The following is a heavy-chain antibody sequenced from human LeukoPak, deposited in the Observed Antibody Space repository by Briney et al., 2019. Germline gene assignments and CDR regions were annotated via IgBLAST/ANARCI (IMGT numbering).Heavy chain of an antibody. CDR2: ISGSGDKT. D-gene: IGHD4-23*01. J-gene: IGHJ4*02. CDR1: GFTFSSDA. V-gene: IGHV3-23*01. CDR3: AKDRSLNGGNSNGYFDY. Sequence: LRLSCAASGFTFSSDAMNWVRQRPGKGLEWVSVISGSGDKTYYADSVKGRFTISRDNSKNTLYLQMNSLRAEDTAVYCAKDRSLNGGNSNGYFDYWGQGTLVTVSS.